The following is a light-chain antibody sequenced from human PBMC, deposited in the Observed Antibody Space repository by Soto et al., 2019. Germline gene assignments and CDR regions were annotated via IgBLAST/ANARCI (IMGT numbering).Light chain of an antibody. Sequence: DIQMTQSPSSLSASVGDRVAITCRASQNITSYLNWYQQRPGKAPKLLIYAASSLQSGVPSRFSGSGSGTDFTLSIGSLQPEDFATYYCQQSYSTPRTFGQGTKVEIK. CDR2: AAS. CDR1: QNITSY. CDR3: QQSYSTPRT. J-gene: IGKJ1*01. V-gene: IGKV1-39*01.